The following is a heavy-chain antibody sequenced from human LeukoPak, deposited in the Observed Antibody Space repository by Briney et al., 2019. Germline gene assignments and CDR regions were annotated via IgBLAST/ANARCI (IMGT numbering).Heavy chain of an antibody. D-gene: IGHD4-17*01. Sequence: GASVKVSCKASGYSFSIYGITWVRQAPGQGLEWMGFISADNGNTNYAQKFQGRVTMTTDTSTSTAYMELGSLRADDTAVYYCARCGATVTMFFDYWGQGTLVTVPS. V-gene: IGHV1-18*01. J-gene: IGHJ4*02. CDR1: GYSFSIYG. CDR3: ARCGATVTMFFDY. CDR2: ISADNGNT.